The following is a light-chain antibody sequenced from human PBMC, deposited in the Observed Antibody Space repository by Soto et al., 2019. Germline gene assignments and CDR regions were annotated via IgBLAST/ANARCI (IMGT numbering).Light chain of an antibody. CDR2: GAS. CDR3: QQYGSSPPNT. V-gene: IGKV3-20*01. CDR1: QSVSSSY. Sequence: EIVLTQSPGTLSLSPGERATLSCRASQSVSSSYLAWYQQKPGQAPRLLIYGASSRATGIPDRFSGSGSGTDFKLTISRLEPEDFAVYYCQQYGSSPPNTFGQGTKLEIK. J-gene: IGKJ2*01.